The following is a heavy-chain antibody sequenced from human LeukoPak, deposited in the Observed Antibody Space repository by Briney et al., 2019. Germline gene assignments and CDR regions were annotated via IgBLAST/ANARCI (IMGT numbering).Heavy chain of an antibody. V-gene: IGHV3-66*01. J-gene: IGHJ6*02. CDR3: AGDYENYYSGFNV. CDR2: IYSNGRT. CDR1: GFTVSTNF. D-gene: IGHD4-17*01. Sequence: GGALRLSCVASGFTVSTNFMSWVRQAPGKGLEWVSLIYSNGRTYYADSVKGRFTISRDHFKNTLYLQMNSLSVDDTAVYYCAGDYENYYSGFNVWGQGTTVTVS.